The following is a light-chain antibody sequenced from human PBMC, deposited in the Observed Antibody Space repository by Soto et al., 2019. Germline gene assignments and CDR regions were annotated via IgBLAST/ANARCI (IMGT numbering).Light chain of an antibody. CDR2: EVT. CDR3: SSDAGSNNFV. Sequence: QSVLTQPPSASGFPGQSVTISCTGTSSDVGYYDYVSWYQQHPGNAPKLVIYEVTKRPSGVTDRVSASKSGTTASLTVSGLRADDDSGYGCSSDAGSNNFVCASGTKSAVL. V-gene: IGLV2-8*01. J-gene: IGLJ1*01. CDR1: SSDVGYYDY.